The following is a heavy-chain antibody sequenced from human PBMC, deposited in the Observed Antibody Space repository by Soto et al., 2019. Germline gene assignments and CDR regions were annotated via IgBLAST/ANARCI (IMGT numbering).Heavy chain of an antibody. CDR1: GFTFSSYA. J-gene: IGHJ6*01. Sequence: QVQLVESGGGVVQPGRSLRLSCAASGFTFSSYAMHWVRQAPGKGLEWVAVISYDGSNKYYADSVKGRFTISRDNSKNTLYLQMNSLRAEDTAVYYCARTEEGNTAMVRKNYYYYGMDVW. V-gene: IGHV3-30-3*01. CDR2: ISYDGSNK. CDR3: ARTEEGNTAMVRKNYYYYGMDV. D-gene: IGHD5-18*01.